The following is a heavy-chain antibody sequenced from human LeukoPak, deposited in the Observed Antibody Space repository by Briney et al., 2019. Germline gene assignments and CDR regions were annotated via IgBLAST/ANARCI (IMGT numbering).Heavy chain of an antibody. CDR2: IFASGST. Sequence: PSETLSLTCTVSGASISSGSYCWNWIRQPAGKGLEWIGRIFASGSTNYNPSLKSRVTISLDTSKNQFSLKLSSVTAADTAVYYCARLGGGYSYGYFDYWGQGTLVTVSS. D-gene: IGHD5-18*01. J-gene: IGHJ4*02. V-gene: IGHV4-61*02. CDR3: ARLGGGYSYGYFDY. CDR1: GASISSGSYC.